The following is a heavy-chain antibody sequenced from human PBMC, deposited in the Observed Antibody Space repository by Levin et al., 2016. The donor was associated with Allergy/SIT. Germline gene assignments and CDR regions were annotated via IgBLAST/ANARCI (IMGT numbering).Heavy chain of an antibody. CDR2: INHSGST. CDR3: ARSYGSGSYYNRLYYYYGMDV. D-gene: IGHD3-10*01. V-gene: IGHV4-34*01. J-gene: IGHJ6*02. Sequence: WIRQPPGKGLEWIGEINHSGSTNYNPSLKSRVTISVDTSKNQFSLKLSSVTAADTAVYYCARSYGSGSYYNRLYYYYGMDVWGQGTTVTVSS.